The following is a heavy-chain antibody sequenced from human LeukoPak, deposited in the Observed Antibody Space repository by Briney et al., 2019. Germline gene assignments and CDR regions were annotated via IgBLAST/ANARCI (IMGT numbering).Heavy chain of an antibody. Sequence: PSETLSLTCTVSGGSISSSDYYWGWIRQPPGGRLEWIGTIYYNGNTYYSPSLQSRVIISADTSKNQFSLKVTSVTAPDTAVYYCARTVGTHRFDYWGQGILVTVSS. CDR3: ARTVGTHRFDY. CDR2: IYYNGNT. J-gene: IGHJ4*02. CDR1: GGSISSSDYY. D-gene: IGHD4-23*01. V-gene: IGHV4-39*01.